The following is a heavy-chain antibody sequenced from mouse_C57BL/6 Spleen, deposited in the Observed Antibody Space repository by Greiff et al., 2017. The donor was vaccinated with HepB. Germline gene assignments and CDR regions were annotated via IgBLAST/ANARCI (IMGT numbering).Heavy chain of an antibody. CDR1: GFTFSSYT. CDR2: ISGGGGNT. CDR3: ARLYYGSSYLFDD. D-gene: IGHD1-1*01. J-gene: IGHJ2*01. V-gene: IGHV5-9*01. Sequence: EVQLVESGGGLVKPGASLKLSCAASGFTFSSYTMSWVRQTPEKRLEWVATISGGGGNTYYPDSVKGRFTISTDNAKNTLYLQMSSLRSEDTALYYCARLYYGSSYLFDDWGQGTTLTVSS.